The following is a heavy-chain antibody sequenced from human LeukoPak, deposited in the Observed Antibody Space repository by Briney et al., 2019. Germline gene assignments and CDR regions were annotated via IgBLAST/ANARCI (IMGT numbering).Heavy chain of an antibody. D-gene: IGHD4-11*01. Sequence: PSETLSLTCAVYGGSFSGYYWSWIRQPPGKGLEWIGEINHSGSTNYNPFLKSRVTISVDTSKNQFSLKLSSVTAADTAVYYCARSASYSNYSYYWGQGTLVTVSS. CDR3: ARSASYSNYSYY. CDR1: GGSFSGYY. J-gene: IGHJ4*02. V-gene: IGHV4-34*01. CDR2: INHSGST.